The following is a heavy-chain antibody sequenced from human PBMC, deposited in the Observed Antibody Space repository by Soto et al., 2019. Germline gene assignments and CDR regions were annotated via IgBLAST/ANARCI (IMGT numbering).Heavy chain of an antibody. V-gene: IGHV3-23*01. CDR2: IGGTGSDT. CDR1: GFTFRDFA. D-gene: IGHD3-10*01. J-gene: IGHJ5*01. CDR3: AMDAVPYNGEWDWFDS. Sequence: DVQLSESGGGLVQPGGSLTLSCAASGFTFRDFAMSWVRQAPGKGLEWVSSIGGTGSDTYYADSVKGRFTISRDKSKNTLYLNIDSLRDEDTAVHYCAMDAVPYNGEWDWFDSWGQGTLVIVSS.